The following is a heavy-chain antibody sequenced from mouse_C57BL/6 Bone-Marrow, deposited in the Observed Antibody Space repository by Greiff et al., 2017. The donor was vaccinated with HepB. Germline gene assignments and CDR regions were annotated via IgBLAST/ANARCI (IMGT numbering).Heavy chain of an antibody. V-gene: IGHV1-61*01. CDR2: IYPSDSET. D-gene: IGHD1-1*01. CDR3: ARTSITTVVALDY. CDR1: GYTFTSYW. Sequence: QVQLQQSGAELVRPGSSVKLSCKASGYTFTSYWMDWVKQRPGQGLEWIGNIYPSDSETHYNQKFKDKATLTVDKSSSTAYMQLSSLTSEDSAVYYCARTSITTVVALDYWGQGTTLTVSS. J-gene: IGHJ2*01.